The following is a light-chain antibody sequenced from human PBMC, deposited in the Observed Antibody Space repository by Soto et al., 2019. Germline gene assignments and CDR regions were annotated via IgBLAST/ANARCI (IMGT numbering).Light chain of an antibody. Sequence: EIVLTQSPATLSLSPGERATLSFRSSQRISSNLAWFQQKPGQAPRLLIFDASNRATGIPARFSGSGSATDFTLTISSLEPEDFAVYYCQHRSIWPVSFGQGTRLEIK. CDR3: QHRSIWPVS. J-gene: IGKJ5*01. CDR1: QRISSN. V-gene: IGKV3-11*01. CDR2: DAS.